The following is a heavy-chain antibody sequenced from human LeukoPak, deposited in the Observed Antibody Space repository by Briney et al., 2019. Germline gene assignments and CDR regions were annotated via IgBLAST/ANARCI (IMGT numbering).Heavy chain of an antibody. V-gene: IGHV4-31*03. CDR1: GGSISSSSYY. D-gene: IGHD4-17*01. Sequence: SETLSLTCTVSGGSISSSSYYWGWIRQPPGKGLEWIGYIYYSGSTYYNPSLKSRVTISVDTSKNQFSLKLSSVTAADTAVYYCARDYGDYVGSWFDPWGQGTLVTVSS. J-gene: IGHJ5*02. CDR2: IYYSGST. CDR3: ARDYGDYVGSWFDP.